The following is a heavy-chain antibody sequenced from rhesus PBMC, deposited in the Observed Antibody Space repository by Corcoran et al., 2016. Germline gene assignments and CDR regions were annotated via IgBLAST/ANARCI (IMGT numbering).Heavy chain of an antibody. V-gene: IGHV4S2*01. D-gene: IGHD2-27*01. CDR1: GAYISSNY. Sequence: QVQLQESGPGLVQPSETLPLICAVSGAYISSNYWSWIRQAPGKGLEGIGRIYGSGGSNDYNPSLKGRVTISIDTSKNQFSLKLSSVPAADTAVYYCARGGVFTATRGVWGPGVLVTVSS. J-gene: IGHJ5-1*01. CDR3: ARGGVFTATRGV. CDR2: IYGSGGSN.